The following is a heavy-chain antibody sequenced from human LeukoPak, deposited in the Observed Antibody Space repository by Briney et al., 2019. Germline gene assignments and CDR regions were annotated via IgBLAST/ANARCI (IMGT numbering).Heavy chain of an antibody. CDR3: ARGYYDSSGYSNPFDY. CDR2: IYYTGNT. V-gene: IGHV4-59*01. J-gene: IGHJ4*02. CDR1: GPSISSYY. Sequence: SETLSLTCTVSGPSISSYYWSWIRQPPGKGLEWIGYIYYTGNTNYNPSLKSRVTVSVDTSKNQFSLRLTSVTAADTAVYYCARGYYDSSGYSNPFDYWGQGTLVTVSS. D-gene: IGHD3-22*01.